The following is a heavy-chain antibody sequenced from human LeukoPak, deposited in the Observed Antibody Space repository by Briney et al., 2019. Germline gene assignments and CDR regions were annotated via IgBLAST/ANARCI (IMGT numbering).Heavy chain of an antibody. V-gene: IGHV4-30-2*01. J-gene: IGHJ4*02. CDR2: IYHSGST. D-gene: IGHD5-24*01. Sequence: SETLSLTCTVSGGSISSGGYYWSWIRQPPGKGLEWIGYIYHSGSTYYNPSLKSRVTISVDRSKNQFSLKLSSVTAADTAVYYCARGDGYNYYWGQGTLVTVSS. CDR3: ARGDGYNYY. CDR1: GGSISSGGYY.